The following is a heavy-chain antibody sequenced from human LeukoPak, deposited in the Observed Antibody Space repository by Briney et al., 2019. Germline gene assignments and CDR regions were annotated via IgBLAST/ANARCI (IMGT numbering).Heavy chain of an antibody. D-gene: IGHD6-19*01. CDR1: GFTVSGSY. CDR2: LYSGGRT. CDR3: ARDGSGTGWLYYFDY. Sequence: GGSLRLSCAASGFTVSGSYMSWVRQAPGKGLEWVSVLYSGGRTYYADSVKGRFTISRDNSKNTLYLQMNRLTAEDTAVYYCARDGSGTGWLYYFDYWGQGTLVTVSP. J-gene: IGHJ4*02. V-gene: IGHV3-53*01.